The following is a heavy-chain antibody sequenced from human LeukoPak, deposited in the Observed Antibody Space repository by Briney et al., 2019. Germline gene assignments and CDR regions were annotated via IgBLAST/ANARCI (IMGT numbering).Heavy chain of an antibody. V-gene: IGHV4-61*08. CDR1: GGSISSGGYY. CDR3: ARRGCNFGDFDY. CDR2: IYYSGSA. J-gene: IGHJ4*02. D-gene: IGHD4/OR15-4a*01. Sequence: PSETLSLTCTVSGGSISSGGYYWSWIRQPPGKGLEWIGYIYYSGSANYNPSPKSRLAISVDTSKNQFSLKLSSVTAADTAVYYCARRGCNFGDFDYWGQGTLVTVSS.